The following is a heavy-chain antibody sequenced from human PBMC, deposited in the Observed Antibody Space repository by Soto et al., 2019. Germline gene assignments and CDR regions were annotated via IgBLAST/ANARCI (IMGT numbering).Heavy chain of an antibody. V-gene: IGHV2-5*02. CDR1: GFSLSTSGVG. CDR3: AHTRYPVLCSSTRCYAGHNWFDP. Sequence: QITLKESGPTLVKPTQTLTLTCTFSGFSLSTSGVGVGWIRQPPGKALEWLALIYWDDDKRYSPSLKSRLTITKDTSKNQVVLTMTNMDPVDTATYYCAHTRYPVLCSSTRCYAGHNWFDPWGQGTLVTVSS. J-gene: IGHJ5*02. D-gene: IGHD2-2*01. CDR2: IYWDDDK.